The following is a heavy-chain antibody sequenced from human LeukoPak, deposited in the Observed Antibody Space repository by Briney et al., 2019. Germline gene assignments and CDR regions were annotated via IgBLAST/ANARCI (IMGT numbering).Heavy chain of an antibody. Sequence: GGSLRLPCAASGFTFSSYGMHWVRQAPGKGLEWVAVISYDGSNKYYADSVKGRFTISRDNSKNTLYLQMNSLRAEDTAVYYCASTTYYYGSETPSWGQGTLVTVSS. V-gene: IGHV3-30*03. J-gene: IGHJ4*02. D-gene: IGHD3-10*01. CDR2: ISYDGSNK. CDR1: GFTFSSYG. CDR3: ASTTYYYGSETPS.